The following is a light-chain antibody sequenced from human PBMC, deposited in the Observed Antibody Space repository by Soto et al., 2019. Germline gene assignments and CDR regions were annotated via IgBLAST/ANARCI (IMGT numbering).Light chain of an antibody. Sequence: VMTQSPATPSVSPGARPALSCTASQSVSTNLAWYQQKPGQXPRXXIYFVSTRATAVPARFTAVGSGTEFTITVRSLQSDDGAVYYGQQYDKWPRTFGQGTKVDIK. CDR3: QQYDKWPRT. V-gene: IGKV3-15*01. CDR2: FVS. J-gene: IGKJ1*01. CDR1: QSVSTN.